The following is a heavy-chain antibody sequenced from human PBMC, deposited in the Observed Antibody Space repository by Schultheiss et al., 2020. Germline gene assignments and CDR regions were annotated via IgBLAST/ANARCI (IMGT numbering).Heavy chain of an antibody. D-gene: IGHD6-19*01. Sequence: GGSLRLSCAASGFTFSSYAMHWVRQAPGKGLEWVAVISYDGSNKYYADSVKGRFTISRDNSKNTLYLQMNSLRAEDTAVYYCARDSQYSSGWHEDYYGMDVWGQGTTVTVYS. CDR2: ISYDGSNK. CDR3: ARDSQYSSGWHEDYYGMDV. CDR1: GFTFSSYA. J-gene: IGHJ6*02. V-gene: IGHV3-30-3*01.